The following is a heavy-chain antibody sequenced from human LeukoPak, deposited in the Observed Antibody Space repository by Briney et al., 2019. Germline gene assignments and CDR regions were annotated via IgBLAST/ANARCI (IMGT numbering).Heavy chain of an antibody. CDR2: IYYSGST. J-gene: IGHJ3*02. CDR3: ARDLGIAARPFRAFDI. Sequence: SETLSLTCTVSGGSISSGGYYWSWIRQHPGKGLEWIGYIYYSGSTYYNPSLKSRVTISVDTSKNHFSLKLGSGTAADTAVYYCARDLGIAARPFRAFDIWGQGTMVTVSS. CDR1: GGSISSGGYY. V-gene: IGHV4-31*03. D-gene: IGHD6-6*01.